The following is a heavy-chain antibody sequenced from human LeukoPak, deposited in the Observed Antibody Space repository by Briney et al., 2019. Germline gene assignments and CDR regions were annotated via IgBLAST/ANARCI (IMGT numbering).Heavy chain of an antibody. Sequence: PGGSLRLSCAASGFTFSSYSMNWVRQAPGKGLEWVSSISSSSSYIYYADSVKGRFTISRDNAKNSLYLQMNSLRAEDTAVYYCARDSSITIFGVVNGKSAFDIWGQGTMVTVSS. CDR3: ARDSSITIFGVVNGKSAFDI. D-gene: IGHD3-3*01. J-gene: IGHJ3*02. V-gene: IGHV3-21*01. CDR2: ISSSSSYI. CDR1: GFTFSSYS.